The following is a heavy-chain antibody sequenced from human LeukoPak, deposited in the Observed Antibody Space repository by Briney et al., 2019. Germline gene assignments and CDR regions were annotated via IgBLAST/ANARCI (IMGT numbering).Heavy chain of an antibody. J-gene: IGHJ4*02. V-gene: IGHV3-74*01. CDR1: GFTFSNYW. D-gene: IGHD3-10*01. Sequence: GGSLRLSCAASGFTFSNYWMHWVRQAPGKGLVWVSRVNGDGSATNYVDSVKGRFTISRDNAKNTLYLQMNSLRPEDTAVYYCARNHYGSVDYWGQGTLVTVSS. CDR3: ARNHYGSVDY. CDR2: VNGDGSAT.